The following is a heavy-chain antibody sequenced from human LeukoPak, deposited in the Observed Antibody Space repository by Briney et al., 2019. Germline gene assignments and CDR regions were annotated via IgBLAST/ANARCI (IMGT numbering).Heavy chain of an antibody. J-gene: IGHJ4*02. Sequence: GSLRLSCAASGFTFSAYGMHLVRQAPGKGLEWVAVISYDGSNNYYADSVKGRFTISRDNSKNTLYLQMNSLRGEDTAVYYCAQDDSGPFYWGQGTLVTVSS. CDR2: ISYDGSNN. CDR1: GFTFSAYG. V-gene: IGHV3-30*18. D-gene: IGHD1-26*01. CDR3: AQDDSGPFY.